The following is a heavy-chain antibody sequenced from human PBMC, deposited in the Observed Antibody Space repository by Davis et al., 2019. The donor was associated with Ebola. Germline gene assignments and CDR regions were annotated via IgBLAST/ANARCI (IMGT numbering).Heavy chain of an antibody. Sequence: ASVKVSCKASVYTFTSSGISWVRQAPGQGLEWMGWISAYNGNTNYAQKLQGRVTMTTDTSTSTAYMELSRLRSDDTAVYYCARGASAYCGGDCYGYYMDVWGKGTTVTVSS. V-gene: IGHV1-18*01. CDR3: ARGASAYCGGDCYGYYMDV. J-gene: IGHJ6*03. CDR2: ISAYNGNT. D-gene: IGHD2-21*01. CDR1: VYTFTSSG.